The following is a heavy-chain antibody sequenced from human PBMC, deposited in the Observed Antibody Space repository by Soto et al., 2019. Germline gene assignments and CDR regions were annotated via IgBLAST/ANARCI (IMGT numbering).Heavy chain of an antibody. J-gene: IGHJ6*02. Sequence: SETLSLTCCVSGGSISSGDSFWSWIRQPPGKGLEWIGYIYYTGSIFYNPSLQSRVSISVDTSKNQFSLRLSSVTAADTAVYYCARDDCGGSRCSYYYGMDVWGQGTTVTVSS. V-gene: IGHV4-30-4*01. CDR2: IYYTGSI. D-gene: IGHD2-21*01. CDR1: GGSISSGDSF. CDR3: ARDDCGGSRCSYYYGMDV.